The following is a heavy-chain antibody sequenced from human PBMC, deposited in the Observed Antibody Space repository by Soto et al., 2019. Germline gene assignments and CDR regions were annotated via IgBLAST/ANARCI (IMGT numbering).Heavy chain of an antibody. CDR2: IYYSGST. CDR1: GGSISSYY. J-gene: IGHJ5*02. D-gene: IGHD3-16*01. Sequence: SETLSLTCTVSGGSISSYYWSWIRQPPGKGLEWIGYIYYSGSTNYNPSLKSRVTISVDTSKNQFSLKLSSVTAADTAVYYCARHQIGGHWFDPWGQGTLVTVSS. CDR3: ARHQIGGHWFDP. V-gene: IGHV4-59*08.